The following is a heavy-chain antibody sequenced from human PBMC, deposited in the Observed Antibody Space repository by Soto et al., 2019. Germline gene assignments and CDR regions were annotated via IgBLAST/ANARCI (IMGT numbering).Heavy chain of an antibody. D-gene: IGHD2-15*01. CDR2: IYKSATT. J-gene: IGHJ5*01. V-gene: IGHV4-30-4*01. CDR3: ARGRYCLTGRCFPNWFDS. Sequence: SETLSLTCSVSGDSISTVDYFWAWVRQPPGQALEYIGYIYKSATTYYNPPFESRVAISLDTSKSQFSLNVTSLTAADTAVYFCARGRYCLTGRCFPNWFDSWGQGTLVTVSS. CDR1: GDSISTVDYF.